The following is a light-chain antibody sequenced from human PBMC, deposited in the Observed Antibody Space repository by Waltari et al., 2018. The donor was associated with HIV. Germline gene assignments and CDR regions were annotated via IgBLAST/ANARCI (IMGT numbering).Light chain of an antibody. Sequence: DIVMTQSPDSLAVSLGERATINCKSSQSVLYSSNNKNYLAWYQQKPGQPPTLLIYWASSRESGVPDRFSGGVSGTDFTLTISSLQAEDVAVYYCQQYYSAPPTFGGGTKVEI. V-gene: IGKV4-1*01. CDR2: WAS. CDR1: QSVLYSSNNKNY. CDR3: QQYYSAPPT. J-gene: IGKJ4*01.